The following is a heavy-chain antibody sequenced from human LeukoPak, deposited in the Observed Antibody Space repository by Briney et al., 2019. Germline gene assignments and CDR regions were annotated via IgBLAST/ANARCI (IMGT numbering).Heavy chain of an antibody. V-gene: IGHV4-61*02. D-gene: IGHD3-10*01. J-gene: IGHJ6*03. Sequence: SETLSLTCTVSGGSISSGSYYWSWIRQPAGKGLEWIGRIYTSGSTNYNPSLKSRVTISVDTSKNQFSLKLSSVTAADTAVYYCAAEGYGAYYYYYMDVWGKGTTVTISS. CDR2: IYTSGST. CDR1: GGSISSGSYY. CDR3: AAEGYGAYYYYYMDV.